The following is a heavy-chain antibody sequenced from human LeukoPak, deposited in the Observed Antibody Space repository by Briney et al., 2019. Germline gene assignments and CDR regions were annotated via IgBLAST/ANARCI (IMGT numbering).Heavy chain of an antibody. CDR3: ARDRAVYCSGGSCYEAAYYYYGMDV. J-gene: IGHJ6*02. V-gene: IGHV3-64*01. CDR2: ISSNGGST. Sequence: GGSLRLSCAASGFTFSSYAMHWVRQAPGKGLEYVSAISSNGGSTYYANSVKGRFTISRDNSKNTLYLQMNSLRAEDTAVYYCARDRAVYCSGGSCYEAAYYYYGMDVWGQGTTVTVSS. CDR1: GFTFSSYA. D-gene: IGHD2-15*01.